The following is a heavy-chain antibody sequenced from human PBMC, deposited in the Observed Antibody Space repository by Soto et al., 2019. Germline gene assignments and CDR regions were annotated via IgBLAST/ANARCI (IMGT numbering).Heavy chain of an antibody. CDR2: INPRSGKT. V-gene: IGHV1-46*01. J-gene: IGHJ4*02. CDR1: GYTFITYY. CDR3: AREAGVSSWAPTLDS. Sequence: AASVKVSCKASGYTFITYYIHWVRQAPGQGLEWMGIINPRSGKTTYAQKFQGRVTMTRDTSASTAYMTLTSLTSEDTAMYFCAREAGVSSWAPTLDSWGQGTPVTVYS. D-gene: IGHD6-13*01.